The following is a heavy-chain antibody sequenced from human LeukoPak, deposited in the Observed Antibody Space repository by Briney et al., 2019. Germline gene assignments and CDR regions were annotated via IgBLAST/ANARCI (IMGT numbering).Heavy chain of an antibody. CDR1: GGSFRGYY. V-gene: IGHV4-34*01. D-gene: IGHD4-17*01. J-gene: IGHJ4*02. Sequence: AETLSLTCAVYGGSFRGYYWSWIRQPPGKGLEWIGEINHSGSTNYNPSLKSRFTISVDTSKNQSSLKLSSVTAADTAVYSCARGRYGDYERYFDYWGQGTLVTVSS. CDR2: INHSGST. CDR3: ARGRYGDYERYFDY.